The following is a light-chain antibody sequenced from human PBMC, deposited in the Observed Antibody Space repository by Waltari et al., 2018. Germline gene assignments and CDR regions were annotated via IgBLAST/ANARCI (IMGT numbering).Light chain of an antibody. V-gene: IGLV1-40*01. CDR3: QSYDSSLTAWV. CDR2: LNT. Sequence: QSVLTQPPSVSGAPGQRVTISCTGSSSNLGAGYDVHWYQQLPGTVPKLLIYLNTNRPAGVPDRISASTSGTSASLAITGLQAEDEADYYCQSYDSSLTAWVFGGGTKLTVL. CDR1: SSNLGAGYD. J-gene: IGLJ3*02.